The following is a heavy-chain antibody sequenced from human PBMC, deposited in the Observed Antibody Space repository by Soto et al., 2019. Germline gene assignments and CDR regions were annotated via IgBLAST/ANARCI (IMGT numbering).Heavy chain of an antibody. CDR1: GXTFSGYS. CDR2: ISSRSKTI. Sequence: LRLSCAASGXTFSGYSMNWVRQAPGKGLEWISYISSRSKTIFYTDSVKGRFTISRDNAKDSLYLQMNSLRDEDTAIYYCAREDIVGTRSFDYWGQGTTVTVSS. D-gene: IGHD1-26*01. V-gene: IGHV3-48*02. J-gene: IGHJ4*02. CDR3: AREDIVGTRSFDY.